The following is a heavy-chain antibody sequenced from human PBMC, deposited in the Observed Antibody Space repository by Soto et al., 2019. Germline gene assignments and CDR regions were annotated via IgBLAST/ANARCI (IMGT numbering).Heavy chain of an antibody. CDR2: VSSSGNT. D-gene: IGHD3-9*01. CDR1: GGSISSYY. V-gene: IGHV4-4*07. Sequence: PSETLSLTCTVSGGSISSYYWFWIRQPVGKGLEWIGRVSSSGNTNANPTLNSRATMSIDTSKNQFSLRLSSVTAADTAVYYCARAYYEILTVSYALDVWGQGTTVTVSS. CDR3: ARAYYEILTVSYALDV. J-gene: IGHJ6*02.